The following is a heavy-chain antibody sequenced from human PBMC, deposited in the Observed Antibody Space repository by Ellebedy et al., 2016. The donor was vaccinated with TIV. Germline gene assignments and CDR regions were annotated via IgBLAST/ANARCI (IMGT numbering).Heavy chain of an antibody. CDR1: GASIRSYY. CDR2: IYYSGST. D-gene: IGHD3-10*01. Sequence: SETLSLTCTVSGASIRSYYWSWIRQPPGKGLEWIGYIYYSGSTNYIPSLKSRVTISADTSRNQLSLKLTSVTAADTAVYYCARVHGSGSYYFTFWGQGIPVTVSS. J-gene: IGHJ4*02. CDR3: ARVHGSGSYYFTF. V-gene: IGHV4-59*01.